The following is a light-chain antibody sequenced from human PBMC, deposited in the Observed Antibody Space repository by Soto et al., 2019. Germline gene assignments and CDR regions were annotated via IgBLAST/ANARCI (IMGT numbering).Light chain of an antibody. CDR3: QQRSNWPPIT. CDR2: DAS. Sequence: VVLTQSPAPLSLSPGERATLSCRASQSVSIYLAWYQQRPGQAPRLLIYDASNRATGIPARFSGSGSGTDFTLTISSLEPEDFAVYYCQQRSNWPPITFGQGTRLEIK. J-gene: IGKJ5*01. CDR1: QSVSIY. V-gene: IGKV3-11*01.